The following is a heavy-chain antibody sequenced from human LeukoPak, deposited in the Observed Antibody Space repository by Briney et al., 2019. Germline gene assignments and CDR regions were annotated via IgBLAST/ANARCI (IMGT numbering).Heavy chain of an antibody. Sequence: SETLTLTCTVSGGSISSYYMSWVRQAPGKGLEWIGHMYYSSGTNYYPSLKSRVTMSIDTSKNRFSLRLTSVTAADTAVYYCARSYSSGYYYFDYWGQGTLVTVSS. J-gene: IGHJ4*02. V-gene: IGHV4-59*01. CDR3: ARSYSSGYYYFDY. D-gene: IGHD6-19*01. CDR1: GGSISSYY. CDR2: MYYSSGT.